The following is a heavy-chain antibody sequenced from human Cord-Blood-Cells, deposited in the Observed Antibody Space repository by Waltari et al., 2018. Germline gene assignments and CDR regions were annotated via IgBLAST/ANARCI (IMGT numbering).Heavy chain of an antibody. CDR2: IYHSGRT. V-gene: IGHV4-38-2*02. CDR1: GYSISSGYY. D-gene: IGHD6-6*01. J-gene: IGHJ3*02. Sequence: QVQLQESGPGLVKPSETLSLTCTVSGYSISSGYYWGWIRQPPGKGLEWIGSIYHSGRTYYNPSLKSRVTISVDTAKNQFSLKLGSVTAADTAVYYCSRAPRESSSSGLAFDIWGQGTMVTVSS. CDR3: SRAPRESSSSGLAFDI.